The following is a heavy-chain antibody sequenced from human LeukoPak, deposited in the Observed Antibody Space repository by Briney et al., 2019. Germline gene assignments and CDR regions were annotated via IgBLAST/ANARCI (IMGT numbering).Heavy chain of an antibody. D-gene: IGHD2-21*02. CDR2: IYPGDSDT. V-gene: IGHV5-51*01. CDR1: GYTFTSYW. CDR3: ARGDVVRGVSWFDS. J-gene: IGHJ5*01. Sequence: GESLKISCQGSGYTFTSYWIGWVRRMPVKGLEWMGSIYPGDSDTKYSPSFQGQVTISVDKSTNTAYLQWKSLKASDTAMYCCARGDVVRGVSWFDSWGQGALVTVSS.